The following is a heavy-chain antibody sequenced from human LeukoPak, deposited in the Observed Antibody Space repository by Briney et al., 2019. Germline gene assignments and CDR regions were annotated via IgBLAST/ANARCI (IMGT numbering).Heavy chain of an antibody. CDR3: AKTAMIKVIATTYPKGLNY. CDR2: ISGSGDKT. J-gene: IGHJ4*02. CDR1: GFRFSYNA. V-gene: IGHV3-23*01. Sequence: GGSLRLSCAASGFRFSYNAMNWVRQAPGKGLEWVSGISGSGDKTYYADTGRGRFTISRDNFKETVYLQMTSLRADDTAVYYCAKTAMIKVIATTYPKGLNYWGQGAPVTVSS. D-gene: IGHD2-21*01.